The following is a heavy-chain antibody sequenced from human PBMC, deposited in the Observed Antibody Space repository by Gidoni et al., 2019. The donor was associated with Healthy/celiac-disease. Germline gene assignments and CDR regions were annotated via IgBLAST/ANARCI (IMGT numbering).Heavy chain of an antibody. J-gene: IGHJ4*02. D-gene: IGHD3-10*01. CDR2: IRYDGSNK. V-gene: IGHV3-30*02. CDR1: GFTFRSYG. CDR3: ANTIIPTRLFDY. Sequence: QVQLVESGGGVVQPGGSLRLSWSASGFTFRSYGMHWVRQAPGKGLEWVAFIRYDGSNKYYADSVKGRFTISRDNSKNTLYLQMNSLRAEDTAVYYCANTIIPTRLFDYWGQGTLVNVSS.